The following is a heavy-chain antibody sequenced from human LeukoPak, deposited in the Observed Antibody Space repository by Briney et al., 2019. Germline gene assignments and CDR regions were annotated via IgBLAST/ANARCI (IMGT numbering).Heavy chain of an antibody. D-gene: IGHD5-18*01. CDR1: GFTFSDYY. CDR3: ARGAQNKERGYSYGLLQYYFDY. J-gene: IGHJ4*02. Sequence: GGSLRLPCAASGFTFSDYYMSWVRQAPGKGLEWVANIKQDGSEKYYVDSVKGRFTISRDNAKNSLYLQMNSLRAEDTAVYYCARGAQNKERGYSYGLLQYYFDYWGQGTLVTVSS. CDR2: IKQDGSEK. V-gene: IGHV3-7*01.